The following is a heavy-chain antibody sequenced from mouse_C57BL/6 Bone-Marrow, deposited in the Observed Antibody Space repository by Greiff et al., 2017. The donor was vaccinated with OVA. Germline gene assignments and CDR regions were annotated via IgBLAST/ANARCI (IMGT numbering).Heavy chain of an antibody. Sequence: QVQLQQPGAELVKPGASVKVSCKASGYTFTSYWMHWVKQRPGQGLEWIGRIHPSDSDTNYNQKFKGKATLTVDKSSSTAYMQLSILTSEDSAVYYCAIVYYYGSSYWYFDVWGTGTTVTVSS. V-gene: IGHV1-74*01. CDR3: AIVYYYGSSYWYFDV. CDR1: GYTFTSYW. CDR2: IHPSDSDT. J-gene: IGHJ1*03. D-gene: IGHD1-1*01.